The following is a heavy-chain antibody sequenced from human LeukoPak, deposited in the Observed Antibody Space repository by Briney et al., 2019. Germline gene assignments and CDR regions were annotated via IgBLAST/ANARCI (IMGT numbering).Heavy chain of an antibody. Sequence: GGSPRLSCAASGFTFSNAWMSWVRQAPGKGLEWVGRIKSKTDGGTTDYAAPVKGRFTISRDDSKNTLYLQMNSLKTEDTAVYYCTTEPYSSGWPYYFDYWGQGTLVTVSS. D-gene: IGHD6-19*01. CDR1: GFTFSNAW. CDR2: IKSKTDGGTT. CDR3: TTEPYSSGWPYYFDY. J-gene: IGHJ4*02. V-gene: IGHV3-15*01.